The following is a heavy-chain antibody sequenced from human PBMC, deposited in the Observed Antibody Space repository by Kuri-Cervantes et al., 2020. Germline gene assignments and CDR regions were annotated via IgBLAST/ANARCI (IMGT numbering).Heavy chain of an antibody. V-gene: IGHV1-18*01. Sequence: ASVKVSCKASGYTFTSYGISWVRQAPGQGLEWMGWISAYNGNTNYAQKLQGRVTMTTDTSTSTAYMELRSLRSDDTAVYYCARVVIVKAAAGGNRAFDIWGQGTMVTVSS. J-gene: IGHJ3*02. CDR3: ARVVIVKAAAGGNRAFDI. D-gene: IGHD6-13*01. CDR2: ISAYNGNT. CDR1: GYTFTSYG.